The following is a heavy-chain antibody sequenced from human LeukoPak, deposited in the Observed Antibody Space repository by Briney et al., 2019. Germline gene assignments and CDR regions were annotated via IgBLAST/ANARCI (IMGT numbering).Heavy chain of an antibody. D-gene: IGHD1-26*01. CDR3: ARDNGGSYYGIYYYYYYMDV. CDR1: GFTFSSYS. Sequence: GGSLRPSCAASGFTFSSYSMNWVRQAPGKGLEWVSYISSSSSTIYYADSVKGRFTISRDNAKNSLYLQMNSLRAEDTAVYYCARDNGGSYYGIYYYYYYMDVWGKGTTVTVSS. CDR2: ISSSSSTI. V-gene: IGHV3-48*04. J-gene: IGHJ6*03.